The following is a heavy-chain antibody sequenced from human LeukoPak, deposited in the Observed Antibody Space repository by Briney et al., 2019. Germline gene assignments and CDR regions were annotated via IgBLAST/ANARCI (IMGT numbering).Heavy chain of an antibody. CDR1: GFPFSSYS. CDR2: ISSSSSYI. J-gene: IGHJ4*02. V-gene: IGHV3-21*01. Sequence: GGSLRLSCAASGFPFSSYSMNWVRQAPGKGLEWVSSISSSSSYIYYADSVKGRFTISRDNAKNSLYLQMNSLRAEDTAVYYCAKRGYSSWYFDYWGQGTLVTVSS. D-gene: IGHD5-18*01. CDR3: AKRGYSSWYFDY.